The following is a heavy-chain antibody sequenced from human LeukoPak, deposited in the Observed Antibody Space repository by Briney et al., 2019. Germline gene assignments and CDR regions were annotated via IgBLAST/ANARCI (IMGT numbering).Heavy chain of an antibody. V-gene: IGHV1-2*02. D-gene: IGHD6-13*01. J-gene: IGHJ5*02. CDR3: TRDFWSVAGAGPGFDP. CDR2: INPNSGGT. CDR1: GYTFTGYS. Sequence: ASVKVSCKASGYTFTGYSMHWVRQAPGQGLEWTGWINPNSGGTNYAQKFQARVTMTRDTSISTAYMELSSLRSDDTAVYYCTRDFWSVAGAGPGFDPWGQGTLVIVSS.